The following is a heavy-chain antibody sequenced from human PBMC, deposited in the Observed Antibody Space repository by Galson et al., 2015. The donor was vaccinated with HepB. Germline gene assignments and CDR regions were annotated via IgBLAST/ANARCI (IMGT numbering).Heavy chain of an antibody. CDR3: AREWGPKGDHENPYYFDY. Sequence: SLRLSCAASGFTFSNYNMNWVRQAPGKGLEWVSSISSSRSYIYYADSVKGRFTISRDNAKNSLYLQMNSLRVEDTAVYYCAREWGPKGDHENPYYFDYWGQGTLVTVSS. CDR2: ISSSRSYI. J-gene: IGHJ4*02. D-gene: IGHD2-21*02. CDR1: GFTFSNYN. V-gene: IGHV3-21*01.